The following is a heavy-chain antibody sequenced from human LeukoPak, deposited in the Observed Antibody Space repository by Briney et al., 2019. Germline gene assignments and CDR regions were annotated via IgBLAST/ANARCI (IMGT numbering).Heavy chain of an antibody. Sequence: GGSLRLSCAASGFTFDDYAMHWVRQAPGKGLEWVSGISWNSGSIGYADSVKGRFTISRDNAKNSLYLQMNSLRAEDTALYYCAKDAVAGMSIFDYWGQGTLVTVSS. D-gene: IGHD6-19*01. V-gene: IGHV3-9*01. CDR3: AKDAVAGMSIFDY. J-gene: IGHJ4*02. CDR1: GFTFDDYA. CDR2: ISWNSGSI.